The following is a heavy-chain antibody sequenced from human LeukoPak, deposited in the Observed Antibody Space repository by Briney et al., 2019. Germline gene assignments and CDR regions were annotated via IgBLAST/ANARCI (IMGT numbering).Heavy chain of an antibody. CDR1: GYTFTGYY. Sequence: ASVNVSCKASGYTFTGYYMHWVRQAPGQGLEWMGWINPNRDGTNYAQKLQGRVTMTRDTSISTAYMELSRLRSDDTAVYYCARDAWWAGYNYSPFDYWGQGTLVTVSS. D-gene: IGHD5-24*01. CDR3: ARDAWWAGYNYSPFDY. V-gene: IGHV1-2*02. J-gene: IGHJ4*02. CDR2: INPNRDGT.